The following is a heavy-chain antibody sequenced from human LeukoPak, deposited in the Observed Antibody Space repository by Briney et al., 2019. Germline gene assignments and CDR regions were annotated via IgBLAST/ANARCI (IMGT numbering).Heavy chain of an antibody. CDR2: IIPILGIA. V-gene: IGHV1-69*04. D-gene: IGHD4-4*01. J-gene: IGHJ4*02. Sequence: SVKVSCKASGGTFSSYAISWVRQAPGQGLEWTGRIIPILGIANYAQKFQGRVTITADKSTSTAYMELSSLRSEDTAVYYCARDADDDYSNPSLDYWGQGTLVTVSS. CDR1: GGTFSSYA. CDR3: ARDADDDYSNPSLDY.